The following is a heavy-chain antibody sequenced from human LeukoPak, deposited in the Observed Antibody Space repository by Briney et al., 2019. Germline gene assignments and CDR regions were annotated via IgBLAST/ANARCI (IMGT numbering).Heavy chain of an antibody. CDR2: IYYSGST. V-gene: IGHV4-59*11. Sequence: SETLSLTCTVSGGFISSHYWTWIRQPPGKGLEWIGYIYYSGSTNYNPSLKSRVTISVDTSKNQFSLKLSSVTAADTAVYYCARDDRRHGSAFDIWGQGTVVTVSS. CDR1: GGFISSHY. CDR3: ARDDRRHGSAFDI. J-gene: IGHJ3*02.